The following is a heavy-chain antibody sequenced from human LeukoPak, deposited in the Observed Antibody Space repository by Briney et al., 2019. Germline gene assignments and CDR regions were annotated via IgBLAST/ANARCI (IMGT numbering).Heavy chain of an antibody. Sequence: SVKVSCKASGGTFSSYAISWVRQAPGQGLEWMGRIIPIFGTANYAQKFQGRVTITTDESTSTAYMELSSLRSEDTAVYYCATHRDGYNYAFDIWGQGTMVTVSS. CDR3: ATHRDGYNYAFDI. J-gene: IGHJ3*02. CDR1: GGTFSSYA. CDR2: IIPIFGTA. V-gene: IGHV1-69*05. D-gene: IGHD5-24*01.